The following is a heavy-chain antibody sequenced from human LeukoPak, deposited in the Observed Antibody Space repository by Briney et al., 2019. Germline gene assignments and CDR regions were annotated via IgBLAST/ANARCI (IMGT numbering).Heavy chain of an antibody. CDR1: GGSISSGGYS. V-gene: IGHV4-30-2*01. CDR3: ARGVGRGPNYYYYGMDV. Sequence: SGTLSLTCAVSGGSISSGGYSWSWIRQPPGKGLEWIGYIYHSGSTYYNPSLKSRVTISVDRSKNQFSLKLSSVTAADTAVYYCARGVGRGPNYYYYGMDVWGQGTTVTVSS. D-gene: IGHD1-26*01. CDR2: IYHSGST. J-gene: IGHJ6*02.